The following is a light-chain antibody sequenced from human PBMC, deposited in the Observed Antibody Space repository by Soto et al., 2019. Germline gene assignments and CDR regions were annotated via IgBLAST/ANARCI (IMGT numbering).Light chain of an antibody. CDR2: AAS. Sequence: DIQMTQSPSSLSASVGDRVTITCRASQSISSYLNWYQQKPGKAPELLIYAASSLQSGVPSRFSGSGSGTDFTLTISSLQPEDFATYYCQQSYSTLRTFGQGTKVDI. J-gene: IGKJ1*01. V-gene: IGKV1-39*01. CDR1: QSISSY. CDR3: QQSYSTLRT.